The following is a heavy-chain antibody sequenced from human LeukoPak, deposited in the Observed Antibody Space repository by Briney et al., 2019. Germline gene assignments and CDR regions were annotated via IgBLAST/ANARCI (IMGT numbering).Heavy chain of an antibody. D-gene: IGHD6-19*01. V-gene: IGHV3-7*01. J-gene: IGHJ4*02. CDR2: IKEDGRDI. Sequence: SGGSLRLSCAASQFSISYDWMHWVRQAPGKGLEWVASIKEDGRDIHYLGSVKGRFSISRDNAKNSLYLEMNTLRAEDTAVYYCVRGSGWFFGLWGQGSLVTVSS. CDR1: QFSISYDW. CDR3: VRGSGWFFGL.